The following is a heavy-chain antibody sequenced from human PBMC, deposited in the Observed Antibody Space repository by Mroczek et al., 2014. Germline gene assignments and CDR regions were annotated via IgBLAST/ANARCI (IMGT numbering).Heavy chain of an antibody. J-gene: IGHJ5*02. CDR2: IYYSGST. CDR3: ARLSHYGDSKGYYPYNWFDP. V-gene: IGHV4-59*01. CDR1: GGSISSYY. Sequence: QVQLVESGPGLVKPSETLSLTCTVSGGSISSYYWSWIRQPPGKGLEWIGYIYYSGSTNYNPSLKSRVTISVDTSKNQFSLKLSSVTAADTAVYYCARLSHYGDSKGYYPYNWFDPWGQGTLVTVSS. D-gene: IGHD4-17*01.